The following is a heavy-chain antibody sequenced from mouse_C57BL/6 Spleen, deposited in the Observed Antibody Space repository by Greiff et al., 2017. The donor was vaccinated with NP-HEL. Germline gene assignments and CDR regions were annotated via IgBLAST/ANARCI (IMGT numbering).Heavy chain of an antibody. V-gene: IGHV1-9*01. D-gene: IGHD2-1*01. CDR2: ILPGSGST. CDR1: GYTFTGYW. CDR3: ARVYGNCLFAY. J-gene: IGHJ3*01. Sequence: VQLQQSGAELMKPGASVKLSCKATGYTFTGYWIEWVKQRPGHGLEWIGEILPGSGSTNDNEKFKGKATFTADTSSNTAYMQLSSLTTEDSAIYYCARVYGNCLFAYWGQGTLVTVSA.